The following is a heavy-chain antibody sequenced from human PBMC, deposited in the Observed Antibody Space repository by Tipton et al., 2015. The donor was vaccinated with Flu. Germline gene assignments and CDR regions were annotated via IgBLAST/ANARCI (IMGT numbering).Heavy chain of an antibody. CDR3: ARATYGSSSKENYYYYGMDV. D-gene: IGHD6-6*01. CDR1: GGSFSGYY. J-gene: IGHJ6*02. CDR2: INHSGST. Sequence: TLSLTCAVYGGSFSGYYWCWIRQPPGKGLEWIGEINHSGSTNYNPSLKSRVTISVATSKNQFSLNLSSVTAADTAVYYCARATYGSSSKENYYYYGMDVWGQGTTVTVSS. V-gene: IGHV4-34*01.